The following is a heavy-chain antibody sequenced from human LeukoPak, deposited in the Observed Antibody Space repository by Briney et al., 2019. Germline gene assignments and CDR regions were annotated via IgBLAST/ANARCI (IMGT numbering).Heavy chain of an antibody. J-gene: IGHJ1*01. CDR3: ARDLIAAAASLRGGSEYFQH. CDR1: GYTFTSYG. Sequence: ASVKVSCKASGYTFTSYGIIWVRQAPGQGLEWMGWISAYNGNTNYAQKLQGRVTMTTDTSTSTAYMELRSLRSDDTAVYYCARDLIAAAASLRGGSEYFQHWGQGTLVTVSS. V-gene: IGHV1-18*01. D-gene: IGHD6-13*01. CDR2: ISAYNGNT.